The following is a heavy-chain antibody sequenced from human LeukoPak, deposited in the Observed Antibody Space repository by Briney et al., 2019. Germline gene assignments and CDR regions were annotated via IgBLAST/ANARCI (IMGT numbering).Heavy chain of an antibody. J-gene: IGHJ4*02. CDR3: ARGPATTFNFDY. V-gene: IGHV4-4*07. CDR1: GYSISSSYY. Sequence: SETLSLTCTVSGYSISSSYYWSWIRQPAGKGLEWIGRIYTSGSTNYNPSLKSRVTMSVDTSKNQFSLKLSSVTAADTAVYYCARGPATTFNFDYWGQGTLVTVSS. D-gene: IGHD3-16*01. CDR2: IYTSGST.